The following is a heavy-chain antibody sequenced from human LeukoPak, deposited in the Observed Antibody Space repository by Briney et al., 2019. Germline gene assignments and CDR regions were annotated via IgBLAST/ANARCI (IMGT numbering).Heavy chain of an antibody. D-gene: IGHD3-10*01. CDR2: LTGSGGNT. CDR3: VKFRGIQHYNYHMDV. J-gene: IGHJ6*03. Sequence: QSGGSLRLSCAASGFTFSSYAMSWVRQAPGKGLEWVSGLTGSGGNTYYADSVKGRFTISRDNSKTTLSLQMDSLRAEDAAVYYCVKFRGIQHYNYHMDVWGKGTTVTVSS. V-gene: IGHV3-23*01. CDR1: GFTFSSYA.